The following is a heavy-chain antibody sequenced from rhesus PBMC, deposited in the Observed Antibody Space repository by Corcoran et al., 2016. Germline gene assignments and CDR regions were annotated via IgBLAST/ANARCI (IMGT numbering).Heavy chain of an antibody. V-gene: IGHV1-111*02. D-gene: IGHD5-24*01. CDR1: GYTIPHSY. CDR3: GTSETAGTVGLDY. Sequence: EVQLVQSGAEVTKPGASVKIPCQASGYTIPHSYLHLVRPAPGQGLEWMGRVDPENGEAIHEQKFQDRVTITADTSTDTAYMELSSLRSEDTAVYYCGTSETAGTVGLDYWGQGVLVTVSS. J-gene: IGHJ4*01. CDR2: VDPENGEA.